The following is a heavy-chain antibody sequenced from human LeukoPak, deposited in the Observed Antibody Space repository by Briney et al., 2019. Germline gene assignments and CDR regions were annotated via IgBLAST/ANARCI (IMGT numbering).Heavy chain of an antibody. CDR2: INPSGGST. V-gene: IGHV1-46*01. Sequence: ASVKVSCKASGYTFTSYYMHWVRQAPGQGLEWMGIINPSGGSTSYAQKFQGRVTMTRDTSTSTVYMELSSLRSEDTAVYYCASVTSDCSGTSCYVYDAFDIWGQGTMVTVSS. J-gene: IGHJ3*02. D-gene: IGHD2-2*01. CDR3: ASVTSDCSGTSCYVYDAFDI. CDR1: GYTFTSYY.